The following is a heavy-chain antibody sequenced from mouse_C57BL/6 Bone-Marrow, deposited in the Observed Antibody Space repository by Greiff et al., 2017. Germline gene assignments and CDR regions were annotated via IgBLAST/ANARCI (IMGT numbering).Heavy chain of an antibody. CDR1: GYAFSSSW. D-gene: IGHD1-1*01. V-gene: IGHV1-82*01. CDR2: IYPGDGDT. CDR3: ARGYYGSWGYFDY. Sequence: VQLQQSGPELVKPGASVKISCKASGYAFSSSWMNWVKQRPGKGLEWIGRIYPGDGDTNYNGKFKGKATLTADKSSSTAYMQLSSLTSEDSAVYFCARGYYGSWGYFDYWGQGTTLTVSS. J-gene: IGHJ2*01.